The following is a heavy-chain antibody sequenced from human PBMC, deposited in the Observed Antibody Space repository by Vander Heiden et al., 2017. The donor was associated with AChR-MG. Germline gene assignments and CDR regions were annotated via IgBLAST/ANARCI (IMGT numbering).Heavy chain of an antibody. CDR3: ARGGAGYYDSSGYYWGRFTFDY. J-gene: IGHJ4*02. D-gene: IGHD3-22*01. Sequence: QVQLVQSGAEVKKPGSSVKVSCKASGGTFSSYAISWVRQAPGQGLEWMGGIIPIFGTANYAQKFQGRVTITADESTSTAYMELSSLRSEDTAVYYCARGGAGYYDSSGYYWGRFTFDYWGQGTLVTVSS. CDR1: GGTFSSYA. CDR2: IIPIFGTA. V-gene: IGHV1-69*01.